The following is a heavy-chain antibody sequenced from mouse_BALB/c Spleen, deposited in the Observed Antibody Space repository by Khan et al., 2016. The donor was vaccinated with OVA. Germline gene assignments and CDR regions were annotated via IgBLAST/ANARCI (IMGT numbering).Heavy chain of an antibody. CDR1: GFTFSNYA. CDR2: ISSGGTS. CDR3: TRDYGFTY. V-gene: IGHV5-6-5*01. J-gene: IGHJ3*01. Sequence: EVELVESGGDLVKPGGSLKLSCAASGFTFSNYAMSWVRQTPEKRLEWVASISSGGTSYVPDSVKARFAISRENGRNLLYLQMSSLRSEDTAMYYCTRDYGFTYWGQGTLVTVSA. D-gene: IGHD1-1*01.